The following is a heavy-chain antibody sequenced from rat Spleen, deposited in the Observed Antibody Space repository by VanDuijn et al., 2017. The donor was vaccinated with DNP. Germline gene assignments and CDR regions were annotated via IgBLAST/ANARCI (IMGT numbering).Heavy chain of an antibody. V-gene: IGHV5-29*01. CDR2: LSYDGSST. CDR1: GFTFSRNA. D-gene: IGHD1-12*02. Sequence: EVQLVESGGGLVQPGRSLKVSCVASGFTFSRNAMAWVRQAPTKGLEWVAALSYDGSSTYYRDSVKVRFTISRDNAKNTLYFQMHSLRSEDTATYYCARLFCYDGTYYFPYYLDYGGEGFMVTVSS. CDR3: ARLFCYDGTYYFPYYLDY. J-gene: IGHJ2*01.